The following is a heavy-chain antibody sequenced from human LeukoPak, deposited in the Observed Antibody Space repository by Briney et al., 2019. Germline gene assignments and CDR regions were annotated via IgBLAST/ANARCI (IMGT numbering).Heavy chain of an antibody. V-gene: IGHV1-24*01. Sequence: AAVKVSCKVSGYTLTELSMHGVRQAPGKGLDWMGGFDPEDGETIYVQKFHGRVTMPEDKSTDPAYMQMSSLRSEHTAVYYCATVPYSSSSGAFDYWGQGTLVTVSS. CDR3: ATVPYSSSSGAFDY. CDR1: GYTLTELS. CDR2: FDPEDGET. J-gene: IGHJ4*02. D-gene: IGHD6-6*01.